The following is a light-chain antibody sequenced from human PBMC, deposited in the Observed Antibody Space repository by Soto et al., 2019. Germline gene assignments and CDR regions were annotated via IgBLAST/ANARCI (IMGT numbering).Light chain of an antibody. Sequence: PGERATLSCRASQSVSSSYLAWYQQKPGQAPRLLIYGASSRATGIPERFSGSGSGPDFTLTISRLEPDDFAVYYCQQYGSSSWTFGQGTKVEIK. CDR1: QSVSSSY. J-gene: IGKJ1*01. CDR3: QQYGSSSWT. CDR2: GAS. V-gene: IGKV3-20*01.